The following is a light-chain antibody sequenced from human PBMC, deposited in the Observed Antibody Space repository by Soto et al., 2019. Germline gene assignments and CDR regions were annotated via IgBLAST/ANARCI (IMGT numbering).Light chain of an antibody. CDR2: DVS. J-gene: IGLJ3*02. V-gene: IGLV2-8*01. CDR3: SSYAGSNNWV. CDR1: SSDVGDYNY. Sequence: QSALTQPPSASGSPGQSVTISCTGTSSDVGDYNYVSWYQQHPGKAPKLMIYDVSKRPSGVPDRFSGSKSGTTASLTVSGLQAEDEADYYCSSYAGSNNWVFGGGTQLTVL.